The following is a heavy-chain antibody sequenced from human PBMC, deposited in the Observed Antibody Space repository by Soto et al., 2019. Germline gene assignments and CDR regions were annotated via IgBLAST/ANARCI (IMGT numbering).Heavy chain of an antibody. CDR1: GGSINEYY. CDR3: ARGSSFTYYFDL. CDR2: VYNSEIT. Sequence: PSETLSLTCSVSGGSINEYYWAWIRQSPGKGLQWIGYVYNSEITNYNPSLESRVTISVDTSKTQFSLKLTSVTAADTAVYYCARGSSFTYYFDLWGQGTLVTVSS. D-gene: IGHD3-10*01. V-gene: IGHV4-59*01. J-gene: IGHJ4*02.